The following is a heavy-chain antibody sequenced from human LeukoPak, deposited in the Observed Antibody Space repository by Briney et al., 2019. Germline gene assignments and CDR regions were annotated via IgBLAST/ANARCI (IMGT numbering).Heavy chain of an antibody. CDR2: IRYDGSNK. Sequence: GGSLRLSCAASGFTFSSYGMHWVRQAPGKGLEWVAFIRYDGSNKYYADSVKGRFTISRDNSKNTLYLQMNSLRAEGTAVYYCAKDPYSSSYNYFDYWGQGTLVTVSS. J-gene: IGHJ4*02. D-gene: IGHD6-6*01. CDR1: GFTFSSYG. CDR3: AKDPYSSSYNYFDY. V-gene: IGHV3-30*02.